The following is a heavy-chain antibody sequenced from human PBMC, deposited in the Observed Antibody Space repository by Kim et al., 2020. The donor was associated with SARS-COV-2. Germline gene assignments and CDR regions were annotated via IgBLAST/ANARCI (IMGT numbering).Heavy chain of an antibody. D-gene: IGHD1-26*01. CDR3: ARSYSGSYFAAFDI. Sequence: ADSGRGRFHISRENSKNTVYLQMNSLRAEDTAVYYCARSYSGSYFAAFDIWGQGTMVTVSS. V-gene: IGHV3-30*01. J-gene: IGHJ3*02.